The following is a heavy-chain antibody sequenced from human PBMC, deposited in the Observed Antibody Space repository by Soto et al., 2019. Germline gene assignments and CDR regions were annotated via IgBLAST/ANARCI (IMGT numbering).Heavy chain of an antibody. CDR2: IWYDGSNK. CDR1: GFTFSSYG. Sequence: GGSLRLSCAASGFTFSSYGMHCVRQAPGKGLEWVAVIWYDGSNKYYADSVKGRFTISRDNSKNTLYLQMNSLRAEDTAVYYCARRGGYDQVYYYYYYGMDVWGQGTTVTVSS. D-gene: IGHD5-12*01. CDR3: ARRGGYDQVYYYYYYGMDV. V-gene: IGHV3-33*01. J-gene: IGHJ6*02.